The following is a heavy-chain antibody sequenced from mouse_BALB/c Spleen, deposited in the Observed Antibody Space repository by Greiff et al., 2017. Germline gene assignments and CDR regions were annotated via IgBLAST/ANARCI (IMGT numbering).Heavy chain of an antibody. CDR1: GYTFTDYA. CDR2: ISTYYGDA. CDR3: ARSTGPWFAY. V-gene: IGHV1S137*01. Sequence: VQLKESGAELVRPGVSVKISCKGSGYTFTDYAMHWVKQSHAKSLEWIGVISTYYGDASYNQKFKGKATMTVDKSSSTAYMELARLTSEDSAIYYCARSTGPWFAYWGQGTLVTVSA. J-gene: IGHJ3*01. D-gene: IGHD4-1*01.